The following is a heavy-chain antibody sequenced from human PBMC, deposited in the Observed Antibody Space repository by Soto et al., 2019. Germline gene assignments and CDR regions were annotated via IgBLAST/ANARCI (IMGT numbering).Heavy chain of an antibody. Sequence: PGGSLRLSCAASGFTFSSYSRNWVRQAPGKGLEWVSYISSSSSTIYYADSVKGRFTISRDNAKNSLYLQMNSLRDEDTAVYYCARDDDSSSWPYYYYYGMDVWGQGTTVTV. CDR1: GFTFSSYS. CDR3: ARDDDSSSWPYYYYYGMDV. J-gene: IGHJ6*02. V-gene: IGHV3-48*02. D-gene: IGHD6-13*01. CDR2: ISSSSSTI.